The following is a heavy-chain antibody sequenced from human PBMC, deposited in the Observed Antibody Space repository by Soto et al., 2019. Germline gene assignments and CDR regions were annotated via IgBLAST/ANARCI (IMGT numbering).Heavy chain of an antibody. Sequence: QVQLVESGGGVVQPGTSLRLSCAASGSTFSNYGMHWVRQAPGKGLEWVAVVWYDGTTKFYPDSVKGRFTISRDNSNNTRYLQLNSLRVADTTVYYCATVDSYYGSVFWGRGTLVTVSS. V-gene: IGHV3-33*03. J-gene: IGHJ4*02. CDR2: VWYDGTTK. CDR3: ATVDSYYGSVF. D-gene: IGHD3-10*01. CDR1: GSTFSNYG.